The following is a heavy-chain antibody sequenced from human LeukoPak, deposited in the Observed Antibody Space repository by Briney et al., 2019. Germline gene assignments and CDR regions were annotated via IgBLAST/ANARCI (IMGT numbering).Heavy chain of an antibody. Sequence: GGSLRLSCEASGFTFSRYWMHWVRQAPGKGLVWVSRINSDGSRTTYADSVKGRFTISRDNAKNTLYLQMNSLRAEDMAVYYCAKDATGGGNSMFWYFDLWGRGTLVTVSS. V-gene: IGHV3-74*01. J-gene: IGHJ2*01. CDR3: AKDATGGGNSMFWYFDL. CDR1: GFTFSRYW. CDR2: INSDGSRT. D-gene: IGHD4-23*01.